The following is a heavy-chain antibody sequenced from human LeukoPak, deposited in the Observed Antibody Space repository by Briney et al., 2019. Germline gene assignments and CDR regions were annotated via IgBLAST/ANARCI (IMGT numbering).Heavy chain of an antibody. J-gene: IGHJ3*02. Sequence: SETLSLTCAGYGGSFSGYYWSWLRQPPGKGLEWLGEINHSGSTNYNPSLKSRVTISVDTSKNQFSLKLSSVTAADTAVYYCARNIPYYDFWSGTKDAFDIWGQGTMVTVSS. V-gene: IGHV4-34*01. CDR3: ARNIPYYDFWSGTKDAFDI. CDR2: INHSGST. CDR1: GGSFSGYY. D-gene: IGHD3-3*01.